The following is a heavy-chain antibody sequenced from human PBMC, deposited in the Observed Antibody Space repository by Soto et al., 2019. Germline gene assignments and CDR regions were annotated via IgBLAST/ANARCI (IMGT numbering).Heavy chain of an antibody. V-gene: IGHV4-34*01. CDR1: GGSFSGYY. Sequence: SETLSLTCAVYGGSFSGYYWSWIRQPPGKGLEWIGEINHSGSTNYNPSLKSRVTISVDTSKNQFSLKLSSVTAADTAVYYCARGEAHAGQLRYYYYMDVWGKGTTVTVSS. CDR3: ARGEAHAGQLRYYYYMDV. CDR2: INHSGST. J-gene: IGHJ6*03.